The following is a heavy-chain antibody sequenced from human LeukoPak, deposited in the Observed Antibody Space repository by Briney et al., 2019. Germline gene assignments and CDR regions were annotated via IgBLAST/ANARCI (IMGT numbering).Heavy chain of an antibody. CDR2: IKQDGSEK. V-gene: IGHV3-7*01. CDR1: GFHFSSYW. CDR3: ASGIAATG. D-gene: IGHD6-13*01. J-gene: IGHJ4*02. Sequence: PGGSLRLSCAASGFHFSSYWMSWVRQAPGKGLEWVADIKQDGSEKYYVDSVKGRFTISRDNANNSLYLQMNGLRAEDTAVYYCASGIAATGWGQGTLVTVTS.